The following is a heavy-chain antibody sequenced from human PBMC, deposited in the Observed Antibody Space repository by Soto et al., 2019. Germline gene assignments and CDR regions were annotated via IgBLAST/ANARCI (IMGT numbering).Heavy chain of an antibody. D-gene: IGHD6-19*01. CDR3: VVMGNVAVSNPRSFDY. Sequence: QVQLVQSGAEVKKPGSSVKVSCKASGATFSGYAINWVRQAPGQGLEWLGRIVPIFETLNYAERFQGRVAITADDSKTTVYMELTNLTHEDTAVYYCVVMGNVAVSNPRSFDYWGQGTQVTVSS. CDR1: GATFSGYA. J-gene: IGHJ4*02. CDR2: IVPIFETL. V-gene: IGHV1-69*18.